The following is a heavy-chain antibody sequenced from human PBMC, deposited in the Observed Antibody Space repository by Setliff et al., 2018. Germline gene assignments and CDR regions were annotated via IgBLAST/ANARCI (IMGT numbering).Heavy chain of an antibody. CDR3: ARGVGAMGDY. J-gene: IGHJ4*02. V-gene: IGHV1-8*02. CDR2: LNPNISAT. D-gene: IGHD1-26*01. Sequence: ASVKVSCKASGYTFTNYYLNWVRQATGQGLEWMGWLNPNISATFYAPKFQGRVTMTRDTSTSTFYMELSSLRSEDTAVYYCARGVGAMGDYWGQGTLVTVSS. CDR1: GYTFTNYY.